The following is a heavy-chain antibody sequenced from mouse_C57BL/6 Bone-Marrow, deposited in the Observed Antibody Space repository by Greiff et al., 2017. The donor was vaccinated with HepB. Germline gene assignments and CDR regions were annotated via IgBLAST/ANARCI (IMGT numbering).Heavy chain of an antibody. D-gene: IGHD1-1*01. CDR2: ISSGGSYT. CDR1: GFTFSSYG. V-gene: IGHV5-6*01. CDR3: ARRVITTVVEGYFDV. J-gene: IGHJ1*03. Sequence: EVQLVESGGDLVKPGGSLKLSCAASGFTFSSYGMSWVRQTPDKRLEWVATISSGGSYTYYPDSVKGRFTISRDNAKNTLYLQMSSLKSEDTAMYYCARRVITTVVEGYFDVWGTGTTVTVSS.